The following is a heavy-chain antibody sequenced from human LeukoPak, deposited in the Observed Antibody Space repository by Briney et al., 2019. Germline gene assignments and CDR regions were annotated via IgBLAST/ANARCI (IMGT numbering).Heavy chain of an antibody. V-gene: IGHV1-18*01. D-gene: IGHD3-10*01. Sequence: ASVKVSCKASGYTFTSYGISWVRQAPGQGLEWMGWISAYNGNTNYAQKLQGRVTMTRDTSTSTVYMELSSLRSEDTAVYYCARALGGPGGRQYYYYGMDVWGQGTTVTVSS. CDR3: ARALGGPGGRQYYYYGMDV. J-gene: IGHJ6*02. CDR1: GYTFTSYG. CDR2: ISAYNGNT.